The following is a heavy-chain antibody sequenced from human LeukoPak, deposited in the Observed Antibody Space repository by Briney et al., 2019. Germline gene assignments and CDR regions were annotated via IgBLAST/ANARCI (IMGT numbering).Heavy chain of an antibody. J-gene: IGHJ4*02. V-gene: IGHV1-24*01. D-gene: IGHD2-8*01. CDR3: ATGGGYCTNGVCSLGY. Sequence: ASVKVSCKVSGYTLTELSMHWVRQAPGKGLEWMGGFDPEDGETIYAQKFQGRVTMTEDTSTDTAYMELSSLRSEDTAVYYCATGGGYCTNGVCSLGYWGQGTLVTVSS. CDR1: GYTLTELS. CDR2: FDPEDGET.